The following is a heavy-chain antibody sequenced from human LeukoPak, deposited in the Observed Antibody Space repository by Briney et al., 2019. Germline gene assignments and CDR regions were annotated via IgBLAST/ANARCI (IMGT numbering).Heavy chain of an antibody. Sequence: ASVKVSCKASGYTFTGYYMHWVRQAPGQGLEWMGRINPNSGDTDYAQKFQGRVTMTRDTSISTAYMELSRLRSDDTAVYYCARGGMGRASGSYYQPWGRGTLVTVSS. V-gene: IGHV1-2*06. CDR2: INPNSGDT. CDR1: GYTFTGYY. CDR3: ARGGMGRASGSYYQP. D-gene: IGHD3-10*01. J-gene: IGHJ5*02.